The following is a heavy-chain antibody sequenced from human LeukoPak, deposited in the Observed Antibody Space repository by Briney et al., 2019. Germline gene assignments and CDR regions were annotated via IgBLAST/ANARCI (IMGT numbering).Heavy chain of an antibody. V-gene: IGHV5-51*01. CDR3: ARGFIAAAAYGGNWFDP. CDR2: IHPGDSDT. Sequence: GESLKISCKGSGYSFTTYWIGWVRQMPGKGLEWMGIIHPGDSDTRYSPSLQGQVTISADKSISTAYLQWSSLKASDTAMYYCARGFIAAAAYGGNWFDPWGQGTLVTVSS. D-gene: IGHD6-13*01. J-gene: IGHJ5*02. CDR1: GYSFTTYW.